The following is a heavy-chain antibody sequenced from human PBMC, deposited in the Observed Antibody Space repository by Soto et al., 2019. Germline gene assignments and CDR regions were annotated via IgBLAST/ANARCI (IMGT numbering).Heavy chain of an antibody. CDR2: IYSGGNT. Sequence: GGSLRLSCVATGFSVSSNYMSWVRQAPGKGLEWVSVIYSGGNTYYADSVEGRFSISRDSSKNTLFLQMNGLRAEDTAMYYCGRGRSGSSGTLRVDYWGQGTLVTVSS. CDR3: GRGRSGSSGTLRVDY. J-gene: IGHJ4*02. CDR1: GFSVSSNY. V-gene: IGHV3-53*01. D-gene: IGHD1-7*01.